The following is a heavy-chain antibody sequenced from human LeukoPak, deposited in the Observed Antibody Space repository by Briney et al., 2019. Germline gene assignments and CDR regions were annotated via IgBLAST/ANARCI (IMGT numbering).Heavy chain of an antibody. J-gene: IGHJ6*03. CDR2: ISSSGSTI. D-gene: IGHD6-6*01. V-gene: IGHV3-11*01. CDR1: GFTFSYYY. Sequence: GGSLRLSCAASGFTFSYYYMSWLRQAPGKGLERVSYISSSGSTIYYADSVKGRFTISRDNAKNSLYLQMNSLRAEDTAVYYCARNPIAATDYYYYMDVWGKGTTVTVSS. CDR3: ARNPIAATDYYYYMDV.